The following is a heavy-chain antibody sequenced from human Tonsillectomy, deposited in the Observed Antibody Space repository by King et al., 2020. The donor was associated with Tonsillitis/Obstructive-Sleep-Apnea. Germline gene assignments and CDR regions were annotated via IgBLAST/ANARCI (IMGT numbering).Heavy chain of an antibody. V-gene: IGHV4-59*01. CDR1: GGSISSYY. CDR2: IYYSGST. J-gene: IGHJ2*01. Sequence: QLQESGPGLVKPSETLSLTCTVSGGSISSYYWSWIRPPPGKGLEWIGYIYYSGSTNYNPSHKSRVTITVDTAKNQFYLKLSSVTAADTAVYYCARDGSWYGNFDLWGRGTLVTVSS. CDR3: ARDGSWYGNFDL. D-gene: IGHD6-13*01.